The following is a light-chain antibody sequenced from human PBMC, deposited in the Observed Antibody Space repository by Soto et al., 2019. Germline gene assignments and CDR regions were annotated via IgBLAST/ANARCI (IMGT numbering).Light chain of an antibody. CDR3: QQYNSYYT. V-gene: IGKV1-5*03. CDR1: QDISNW. J-gene: IGKJ2*01. Sequence: DIQLTQSPSTLSASAGYRSTITCRASQDISNWLAWYQQKPGKAPNLLIYKASTLDSGVPSRFSGSGSGTDFTLTISGLQTDDFATYYCQQYNSYYTFGQGTKVDIK. CDR2: KAS.